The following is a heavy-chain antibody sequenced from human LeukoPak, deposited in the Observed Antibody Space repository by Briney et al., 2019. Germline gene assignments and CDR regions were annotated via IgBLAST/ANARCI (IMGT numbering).Heavy chain of an antibody. V-gene: IGHV3-11*01. CDR2: ISSSGYTI. D-gene: IGHD3-22*01. J-gene: IGHJ4*02. CDR3: ARGLYYYDSSGPLGY. CDR1: GFTFSDYY. Sequence: GGSLRLSCAASGFTFSDYYMSWIRQAPGKGLEWVSYISSSGYTIYYADSVKGRFTISRDNAKNSLYLQMNSLSAEDTAVYYCARGLYYYDSSGPLGYWGQGTLVTVSS.